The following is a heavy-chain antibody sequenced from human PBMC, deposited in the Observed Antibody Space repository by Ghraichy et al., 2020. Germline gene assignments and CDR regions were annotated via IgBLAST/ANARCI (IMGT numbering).Heavy chain of an antibody. CDR2: IYTSGST. CDR3: ARGTTGGTYYYYYYMDV. J-gene: IGHJ6*03. Sequence: SETLSLTCTVSGGSISSGSYYWSWIRQPAGKGLEWIGRIYTSGSTNYNPSLKSRVTMSVDTSKNQFSLKLSSVTAVDTAVYYCARGTTGGTYYYYYYMDVWGKGTTVTVSS. V-gene: IGHV4-61*02. CDR1: GGSISSGSYY. D-gene: IGHD1-1*01.